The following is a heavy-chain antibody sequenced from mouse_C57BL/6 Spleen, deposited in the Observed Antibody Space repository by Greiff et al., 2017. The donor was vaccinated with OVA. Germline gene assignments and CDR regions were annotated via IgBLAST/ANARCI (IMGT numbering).Heavy chain of an antibody. D-gene: IGHD2-5*01. V-gene: IGHV6-3*01. CDR1: GFTFSNYW. J-gene: IGHJ1*03. CDR3: TGERYSKWYFDV. Sequence: EVKVVESGGGLVQPGGSMKLSCVASGFTFSNYWMNWVRQSPEKGLEWVAQIRLKSDNYATHYAESVKGRFTISRDDSKSSVYLQMNNLRAEDTGIYYCTGERYSKWYFDVWGTGTTVTVSS. CDR2: IRLKSDNYAT.